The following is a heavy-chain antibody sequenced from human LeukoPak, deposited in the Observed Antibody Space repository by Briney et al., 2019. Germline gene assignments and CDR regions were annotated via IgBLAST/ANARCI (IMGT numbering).Heavy chain of an antibody. D-gene: IGHD6-19*01. J-gene: IGHJ4*02. CDR2: IGSGSSTI. V-gene: IGHV3-48*02. Sequence: GGSPRLSCAASGFTFSTYSMNWVRQAPGKGLEWLSYIGSGSSTIYYADSVKGRFTISRDNAKNSLYLQMNSLRDEDTAVYFCAKSSGWFLDYWGQGTLVTVSS. CDR1: GFTFSTYS. CDR3: AKSSGWFLDY.